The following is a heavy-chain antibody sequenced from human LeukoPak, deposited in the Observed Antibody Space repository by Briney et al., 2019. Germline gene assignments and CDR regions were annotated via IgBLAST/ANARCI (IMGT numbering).Heavy chain of an antibody. CDR1: GYTFSGCY. V-gene: IGHV1-2*02. J-gene: IGHJ6*02. CDR2: INPNSGDR. Sequence: ATVKVSCKDSGYTFSGCYMHWVRLAPGPRLEWLGWINPNSGDRNCAQQFERRVSMTSDTAINTAYMELSRLRSDDASVYYCASTLPNYVFGRDVWGQGTTVSVS. D-gene: IGHD2-15*01. CDR3: ASTLPNYVFGRDV.